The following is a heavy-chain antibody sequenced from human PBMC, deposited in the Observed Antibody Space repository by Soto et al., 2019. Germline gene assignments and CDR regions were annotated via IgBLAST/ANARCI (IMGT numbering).Heavy chain of an antibody. J-gene: IGHJ4*02. CDR3: AKHRRSSSYSSLVY. Sequence: EVQLLESGGGLVQPGGSLRLSCAASGFTFSSYAMSWVRQAPGKGLEWVSGISGSGDSTDYADSVKGRFTISRDTSKNTLDLQMNSLRAEDTAVYSCAKHRRSSSYSSLVYWGQGTPVPVSS. V-gene: IGHV3-23*01. CDR1: GFTFSSYA. D-gene: IGHD6-13*01. CDR2: ISGSGDST.